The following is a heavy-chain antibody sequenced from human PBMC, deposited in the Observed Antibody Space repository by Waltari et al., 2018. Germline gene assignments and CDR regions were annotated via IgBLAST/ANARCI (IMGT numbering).Heavy chain of an antibody. J-gene: IGHJ3*02. V-gene: IGHV1-46*01. CDR2: INPSGGST. D-gene: IGHD6-19*01. CDR3: ARASGLDAFDI. CDR1: GYTFTSYY. Sequence: QVQLVQSGAEVKKPGASVKVSCKASGYTFTSYYMHWVRQAPGQGLEWMGIINPSGGSTSYAQKFQGRVTMTRDTSTSAVYMELSSLRSEDTAVYYCARASGLDAFDIWGQGTMVTVSS.